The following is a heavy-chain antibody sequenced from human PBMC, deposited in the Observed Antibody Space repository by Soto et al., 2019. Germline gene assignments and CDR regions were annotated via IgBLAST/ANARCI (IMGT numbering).Heavy chain of an antibody. Sequence: QVQLVQSGAEVKKPGSSVKVSCKASGGTFSSYTISWVRQAPGQGLEWMGRIIPILGIANYAQKFQGRVTITADKSTSTAYMELSSLRSEDTAVYYCARSRQQLVLRQIDYWGQGTLVTVSS. CDR1: GGTFSSYT. CDR2: IIPILGIA. D-gene: IGHD6-13*01. CDR3: ARSRQQLVLRQIDY. J-gene: IGHJ4*02. V-gene: IGHV1-69*02.